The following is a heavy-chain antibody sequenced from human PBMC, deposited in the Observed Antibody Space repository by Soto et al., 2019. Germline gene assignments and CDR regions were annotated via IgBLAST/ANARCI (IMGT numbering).Heavy chain of an antibody. Sequence: EVQLVESGGGLVQPGGSLRLSCAASGFPFRSNWMLWVRQVPGKEMVWVSRVSGDGTITTYADSFKGRFSTSRDNAKSTLYLQLNSLRAEDTAVYYCARGAAHNSYFMDVWGKGTTVIVSS. CDR1: GFPFRSNW. CDR2: VSGDGTIT. V-gene: IGHV3-74*01. CDR3: ARGAAHNSYFMDV. J-gene: IGHJ6*03. D-gene: IGHD6-13*01.